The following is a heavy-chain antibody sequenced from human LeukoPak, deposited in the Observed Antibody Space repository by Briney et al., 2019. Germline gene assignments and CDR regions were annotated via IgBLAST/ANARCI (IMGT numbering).Heavy chain of an antibody. CDR1: GDSITGYY. D-gene: IGHD1-7*01. J-gene: IGHJ4*02. CDR3: ARDRGTTEKHFDY. CDR2: IYYTGNT. V-gene: IGHV4-39*07. Sequence: SETLSLTCTVSGDSITGYYWGWIRQPPGKGLEWIGNIYYTGNTYYNASLKSRVTISVDTSKNQFSLKLSSVTAADTAVYYCARDRGTTEKHFDYWGQGTLVTVSS.